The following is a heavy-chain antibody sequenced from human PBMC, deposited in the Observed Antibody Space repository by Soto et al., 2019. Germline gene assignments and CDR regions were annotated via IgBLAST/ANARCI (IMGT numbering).Heavy chain of an antibody. J-gene: IGHJ3*02. CDR3: ARDVGYCSSTSCYAEYAFDI. CDR2: IYHSGST. CDR1: SGSIRSSNW. Sequence: QVQLQESGPGLVKPSGTLSLTCAVSSGSIRSSNWWSWVRQPPGKGLEWIGEIYHSGSTNYNPSLKSRVTISVDKSKNQFSLKLSSVTAADTAVYYCARDVGYCSSTSCYAEYAFDIWGQGTMVTVSS. D-gene: IGHD2-2*01. V-gene: IGHV4-4*02.